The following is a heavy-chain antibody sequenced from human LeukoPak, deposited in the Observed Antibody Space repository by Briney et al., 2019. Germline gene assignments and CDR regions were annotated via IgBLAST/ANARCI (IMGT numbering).Heavy chain of an antibody. Sequence: ASVKVSCKASGGTFSSYAISWVRQAPGQGLEWMGGIIPIFGTANYAQKFQGRVTITADESTSTAYMELSSLRSEDTAVYYCARDLAYWTGWFDPWGQGTLVTVSS. CDR3: ARDLAYWTGWFDP. V-gene: IGHV1-69*13. CDR2: IIPIFGTA. J-gene: IGHJ5*02. D-gene: IGHD2-21*01. CDR1: GGTFSSYA.